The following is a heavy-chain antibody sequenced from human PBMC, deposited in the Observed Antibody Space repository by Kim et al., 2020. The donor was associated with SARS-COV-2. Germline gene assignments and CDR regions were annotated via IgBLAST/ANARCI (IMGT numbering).Heavy chain of an antibody. Sequence: SETLSLTCTVSGASVSSGSYYWSWIRQPAGQGLEWIGRIYIRGNSNYNPSLESRVTMSVDTSKNQFSLKLTSVTAADTAVYYCARSDSYPTENYFDSWGQGTLVTVSS. D-gene: IGHD2-21*02. CDR2: IYIRGNS. V-gene: IGHV4-61*02. J-gene: IGHJ4*02. CDR3: ARSDSYPTENYFDS. CDR1: GASVSSGSYY.